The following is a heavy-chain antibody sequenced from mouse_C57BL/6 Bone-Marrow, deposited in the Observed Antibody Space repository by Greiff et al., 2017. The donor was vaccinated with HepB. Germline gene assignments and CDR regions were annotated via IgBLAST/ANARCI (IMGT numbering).Heavy chain of an antibody. D-gene: IGHD2-3*01. J-gene: IGHJ2*01. CDR3: ARWGDGYSLDY. Sequence: VQLQQPGAELVKPGASVKLSCKASGYTFTSYWMHWVKQRPGQGLEWIGMIHPNSGSTNYNEKFKSKATLTVDKSSSTAYMQLSSLTSEDSAVYYVARWGDGYSLDYWGQGTTLTVSS. V-gene: IGHV1-64*01. CDR1: GYTFTSYW. CDR2: IHPNSGST.